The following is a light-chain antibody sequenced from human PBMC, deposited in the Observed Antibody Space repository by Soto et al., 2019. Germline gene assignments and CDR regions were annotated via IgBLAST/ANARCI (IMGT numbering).Light chain of an antibody. CDR2: DVH. J-gene: IGLJ1*01. Sequence: QSALTQPASVSGSPGQSIAISCTGTSSDVGSYNSVSWYQQYPGKAPKLMIHDVHNRPSGISDRFSGSKSGNTASLTISGLQAEDEADYYCSSFTSSTSYVFGTGTKVTVL. CDR1: SSDVGSYNS. CDR3: SSFTSSTSYV. V-gene: IGLV2-14*03.